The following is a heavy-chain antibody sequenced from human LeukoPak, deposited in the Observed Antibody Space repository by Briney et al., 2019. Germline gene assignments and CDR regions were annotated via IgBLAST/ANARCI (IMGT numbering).Heavy chain of an antibody. V-gene: IGHV3-21*01. CDR1: GFTFSSYS. Sequence: GGSLRLSCAASGFTFSSYSMNWVRQAPGKGLEWVSSISSSSTYIYYADSVKGRFTISRDNAKNSLSLQMNSLRAEDTAAYYCARGSPYYFDYWGQGTLVTVSS. CDR2: ISSSSTYI. CDR3: ARGSPYYFDY. J-gene: IGHJ4*02.